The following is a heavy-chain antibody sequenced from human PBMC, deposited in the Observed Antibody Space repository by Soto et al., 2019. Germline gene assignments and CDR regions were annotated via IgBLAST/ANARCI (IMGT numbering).Heavy chain of an antibody. Sequence: QVQLQESGPGLVKPSETLSLTCTVSGGSVSSGSYYWSWIRQPPGKGLEWIGYIYYSGSTNYNPSLKSRVTISVDTSKNPFSLKLSSVTAADTAVYYCARESCSGGSCYSGYWGQGTLVTVSS. CDR1: GGSVSSGSYY. CDR3: ARESCSGGSCYSGY. V-gene: IGHV4-61*01. D-gene: IGHD2-15*01. J-gene: IGHJ4*02. CDR2: IYYSGST.